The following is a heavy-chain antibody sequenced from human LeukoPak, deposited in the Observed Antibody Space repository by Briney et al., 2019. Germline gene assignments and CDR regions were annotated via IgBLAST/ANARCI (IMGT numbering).Heavy chain of an antibody. CDR3: AKEVKDCSSTSFYYYYGMDV. CDR1: GFTFSSYG. J-gene: IGHJ6*04. V-gene: IGHV3-30*18. D-gene: IGHD2-2*01. Sequence: GRSLRLSGAASGFTFSSYGMHWVRQAPGKGLEWVAVISYDGSNKYYADSVKGRFTISRDNSKNTLYLQMNSLRAEDTAVYYCAKEVKDCSSTSFYYYYGMDVWGKGTTVTVSS. CDR2: ISYDGSNK.